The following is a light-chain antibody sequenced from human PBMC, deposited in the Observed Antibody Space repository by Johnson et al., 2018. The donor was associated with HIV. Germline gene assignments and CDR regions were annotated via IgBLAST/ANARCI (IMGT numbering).Light chain of an antibody. CDR2: DNN. Sequence: QSVLTQPPSVSAAPGQKVTISCSGSSSNIGDNYVSWYQQLPGTAPKLLIYDNNNRPSGIPDRFSGSKSGTSATLAITGLKTGDGADYYCGTWDTSLSSYVFGTGTKVTVL. V-gene: IGLV1-51*01. J-gene: IGLJ1*01. CDR1: SSNIGDNY. CDR3: GTWDTSLSSYV.